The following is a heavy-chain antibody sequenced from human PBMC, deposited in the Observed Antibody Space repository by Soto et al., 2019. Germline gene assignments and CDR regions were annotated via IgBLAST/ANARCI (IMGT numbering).Heavy chain of an antibody. CDR3: ARDASGTYSPYYHYGMDV. CDR1: GFTFSDYY. V-gene: IGHV3-11*01. CDR2: ISTSGSSI. Sequence: GGSLRLSCAASGFTFSDYYMSWIRQAPGKGLEWVSYISTSGSSIYYSDSVKGRFTISRDNAKNSLYLQMNSLRAEDTAVYYCARDASGTYSPYYHYGMDVWGQGTTVTVSS. J-gene: IGHJ6*02. D-gene: IGHD1-26*01.